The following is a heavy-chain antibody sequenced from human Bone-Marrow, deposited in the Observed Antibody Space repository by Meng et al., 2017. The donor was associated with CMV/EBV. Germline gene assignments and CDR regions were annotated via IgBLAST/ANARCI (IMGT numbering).Heavy chain of an antibody. V-gene: IGHV4-39*07. Sequence: GSLRLSCTVSGGSISSSSYYWGWIRQPPGKGLEWIGSIYYSGSTYYNPSLKSRVTISVDTSKNQFSLKLSSVTAADTAVYYCARISGTYWGQGKMVTVAS. CDR1: GGSISSSSYY. J-gene: IGHJ3*01. CDR3: ARISGTY. D-gene: IGHD3-10*01. CDR2: IYYSGST.